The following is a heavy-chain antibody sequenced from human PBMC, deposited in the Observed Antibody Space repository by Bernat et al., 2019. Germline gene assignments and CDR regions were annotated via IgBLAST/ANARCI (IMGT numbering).Heavy chain of an antibody. V-gene: IGHV3-15*01. Sequence: EVQLVESGGGLVKPGGSLRLSCAASGFTFSNAWMSWVRQAPGKGLEWVGRIKSKTDGGTTDYAAPVKGRFTISRDDSKNTVYLQMNNLKTEVTAVYYCTTTNDYDALDVWGQGTMVTVSS. CDR2: IKSKTDGGTT. D-gene: IGHD4-17*01. CDR1: GFTFSNAW. CDR3: TTTNDYDALDV. J-gene: IGHJ3*01.